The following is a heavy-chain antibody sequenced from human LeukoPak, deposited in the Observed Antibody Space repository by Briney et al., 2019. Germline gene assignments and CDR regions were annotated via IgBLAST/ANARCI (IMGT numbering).Heavy chain of an antibody. Sequence: PSETLSLTCTVSGGSISSYYWSWIRQPPGNGLEWIGYIYYSGSTNYNPSLKSRVTISVDTSKNQFSLKLSSVTAADTAVYYCARGGYDFWSGYSKCYFDYWGQGTLVTVSS. V-gene: IGHV4-59*01. CDR2: IYYSGST. CDR1: GGSISSYY. J-gene: IGHJ4*02. CDR3: ARGGYDFWSGYSKCYFDY. D-gene: IGHD3-3*01.